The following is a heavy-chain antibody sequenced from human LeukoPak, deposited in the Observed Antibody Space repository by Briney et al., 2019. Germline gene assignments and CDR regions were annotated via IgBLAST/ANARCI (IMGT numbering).Heavy chain of an antibody. CDR1: GFTFSDYY. Sequence: GGSLRLSCAASGFTFSDYYMDLVRQTPGKGLEWVGRIRIRAKGYTTDYGASVKGRFTISRDDSKNSVYLQMNSLQSEDTAVYYCVRDVWWTYDYWGQGTLVTVSS. CDR3: VRDVWWTYDY. V-gene: IGHV3-72*01. J-gene: IGHJ4*02. D-gene: IGHD2-8*02. CDR2: IRIRAKGYTT.